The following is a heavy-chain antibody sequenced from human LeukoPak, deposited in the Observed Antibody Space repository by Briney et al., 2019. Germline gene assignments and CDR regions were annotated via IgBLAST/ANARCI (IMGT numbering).Heavy chain of an antibody. CDR1: GGTFSSYA. D-gene: IGHD3-22*01. J-gene: IGHJ4*02. Sequence: ASVKVSCKASGGTFSSYAISWVRQAPGQGLEWMGRIIPILGIANYAQKFQGRVTITADKSTSTAYMELSSLRSEDTAVYYCASGPYDSGGYYLDYWGQGTLVTVSS. V-gene: IGHV1-69*04. CDR2: IIPILGIA. CDR3: ASGPYDSGGYYLDY.